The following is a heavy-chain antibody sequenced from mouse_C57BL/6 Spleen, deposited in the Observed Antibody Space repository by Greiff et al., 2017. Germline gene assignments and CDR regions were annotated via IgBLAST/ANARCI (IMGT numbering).Heavy chain of an antibody. J-gene: IGHJ3*01. Sequence: EVKLVESGGGLVKPGGSLKLSCAASGFTFSDDGMHWVRQAPEKGLEWVAYISSGSSTIYYADTVKGRFTISRDNAKNTLFLQMTSLRSEDTAMYYCARSYSNYEGFAYWGQGTLVTVSA. V-gene: IGHV5-17*01. CDR2: ISSGSSTI. CDR1: GFTFSDDG. D-gene: IGHD2-5*01. CDR3: ARSYSNYEGFAY.